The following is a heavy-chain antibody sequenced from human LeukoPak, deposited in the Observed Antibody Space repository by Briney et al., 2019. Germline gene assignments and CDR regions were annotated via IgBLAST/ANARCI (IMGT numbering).Heavy chain of an antibody. CDR3: ARDYAGSPDY. D-gene: IGHD3-10*01. CDR1: GFTFSTYW. CDR2: INGDGSTT. Sequence: GGSLRLSCTASGFTFSTYWINWVRQSPGKGLVWVALINGDGSTTTHADSVKGRFTISRDNAKNTAYLQMDSLRDEDTAVYYCARDYAGSPDYWGQGTLVTVSA. J-gene: IGHJ4*02. V-gene: IGHV3-74*03.